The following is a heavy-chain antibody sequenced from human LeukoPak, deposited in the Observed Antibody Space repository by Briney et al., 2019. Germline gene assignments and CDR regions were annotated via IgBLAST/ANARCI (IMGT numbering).Heavy chain of an antibody. CDR3: ARGHQGYYHYMDV. CDR1: GYTFTGYY. CDR2: VNPNSGGT. V-gene: IGHV1-2*02. J-gene: IGHJ6*03. Sequence: GASVKVSCKASGYTFTGYYMHWVRQAPGQGLERMGWVNPNSGGTNYAQNYQGRVTMTRDTSISTAYMELSRLRPDDTAVYFCARGHQGYYHYMDVWGKGTTVTVSS. D-gene: IGHD2-2*01.